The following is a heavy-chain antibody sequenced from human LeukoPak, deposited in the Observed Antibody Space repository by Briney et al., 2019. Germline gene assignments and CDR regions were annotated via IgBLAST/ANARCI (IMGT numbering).Heavy chain of an antibody. V-gene: IGHV3-33*01. J-gene: IGHJ4*02. D-gene: IGHD5-18*01. CDR3: ARGGDSYVSLPNY. CDR1: GFTFSSYG. CDR2: IWYDGSNK. Sequence: GRSLRLSCAASGFTFSSYGMHWVRQAPGKGLEWVAVIWYDGSNKYYADSVKGRFTISRDNSKNTLYLQMNSLRAEDTAVYYCARGGDSYVSLPNYWGRESWSPSPQ.